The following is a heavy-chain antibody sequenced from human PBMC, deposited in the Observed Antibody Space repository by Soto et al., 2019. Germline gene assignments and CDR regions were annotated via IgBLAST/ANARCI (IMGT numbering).Heavy chain of an antibody. D-gene: IGHD3-10*01. V-gene: IGHV4-31*03. J-gene: IGHJ4*02. CDR1: GGSISSGGYY. CDR2: IYYSGST. Sequence: SETLSLTCTVSGGSISSGGYYWSWIRQHPGKGLEWIGYIYYSGSTYYNPSLKSRVTISVDTSKNQFSLKLSSVTAADTAVYYCARVTSGSPQGADYWGQGTLVTVSS. CDR3: ARVTSGSPQGADY.